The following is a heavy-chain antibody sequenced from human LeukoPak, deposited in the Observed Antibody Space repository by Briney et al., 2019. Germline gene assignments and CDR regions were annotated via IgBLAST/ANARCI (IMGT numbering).Heavy chain of an antibody. Sequence: GGSLRLSCAASGFTFSTYCMHWVRQAPGKGPMWVSRICPDGTVTNYADSVKARFIISRDNARNTVYLQMNSLRVEDAAVYYCVRDFRSADYWGQGTLVTVSS. V-gene: IGHV3-74*01. J-gene: IGHJ4*02. CDR2: ICPDGTVT. CDR1: GFTFSTYC. CDR3: VRDFRSADY.